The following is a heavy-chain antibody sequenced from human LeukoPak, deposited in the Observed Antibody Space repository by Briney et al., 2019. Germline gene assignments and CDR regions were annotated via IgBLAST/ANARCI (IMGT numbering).Heavy chain of an antibody. Sequence: GESLKISCKGSGYIFTHNWLGWVRQMPGKGLEWMGIIYQGDSDTRYSQSFEGQVTISVDKSSSTAYLQWSSLKASDTAMYYCARQTRDGSGSRGYFFDFWGQGTLVTVSS. CDR3: ARQTRDGSGSRGYFFDF. J-gene: IGHJ4*02. CDR2: IYQGDSDT. V-gene: IGHV5-51*01. D-gene: IGHD3-10*01. CDR1: GYIFTHNW.